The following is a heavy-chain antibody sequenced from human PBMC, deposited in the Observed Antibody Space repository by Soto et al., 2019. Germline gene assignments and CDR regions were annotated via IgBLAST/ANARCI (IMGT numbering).Heavy chain of an antibody. CDR1: GFTFSNAW. Sequence: EVQLVESGGGLVKPGGSLRLSCAASGFTFSNAWMNWVRQAPGKGLEWVGRIKSKTDGGTTDYAAPVKGRFTISRDDSKNTLYLEMNSLKTEDTAVYYCFTVPAAIDSDAFDIWGQGTMVTVSS. V-gene: IGHV3-15*07. D-gene: IGHD2-2*01. CDR2: IKSKTDGGTT. J-gene: IGHJ3*02. CDR3: FTVPAAIDSDAFDI.